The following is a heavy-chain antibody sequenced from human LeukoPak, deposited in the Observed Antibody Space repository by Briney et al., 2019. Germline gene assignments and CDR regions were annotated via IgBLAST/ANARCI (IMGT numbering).Heavy chain of an antibody. CDR3: ARRAKRWIQLWYLDY. D-gene: IGHD5-18*01. J-gene: IGHJ4*02. CDR1: GHSFTSYW. V-gene: IGHV5-51*01. Sequence: GESLKISCKGSGHSFTSYWIGWVRQMPGKGLEWMGIIYPGDSDTRYSPSFQGQVTISADKSISTAYLQWSSLKASDTAMYYCARRAKRWIQLWYLDYWGQGTLVTVSS. CDR2: IYPGDSDT.